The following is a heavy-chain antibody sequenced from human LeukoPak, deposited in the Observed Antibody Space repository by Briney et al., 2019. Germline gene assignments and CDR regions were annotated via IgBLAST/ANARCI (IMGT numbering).Heavy chain of an antibody. Sequence: GASVKVSCKASGYTFTGYYMHWVRQAPGQGLEWMGWINPNSGGTNYAQKFQGRVTMTRDTSISTAYMELSRLRSDDTAVYYCARGSTIDPVAFDIWGQGTMVTVSS. J-gene: IGHJ3*02. CDR1: GYTFTGYY. CDR2: INPNSGGT. V-gene: IGHV1-2*02. D-gene: IGHD5/OR15-5a*01. CDR3: ARGSTIDPVAFDI.